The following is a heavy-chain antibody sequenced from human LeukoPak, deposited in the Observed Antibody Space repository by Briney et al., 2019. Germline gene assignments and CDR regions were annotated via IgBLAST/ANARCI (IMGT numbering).Heavy chain of an antibody. J-gene: IGHJ4*02. D-gene: IGHD6-13*01. Sequence: GGSLRLSCAASGFTSSSYGMHWVRQAPGKGLEWVAVIWYNGSNKYSADSVKGRFTISRDNSKNTLYLQMNSLRAEDTAVYYCARDAAAAGFDYWGQGTLVTVSP. CDR1: GFTSSSYG. CDR2: IWYNGSNK. V-gene: IGHV3-33*01. CDR3: ARDAAAAGFDY.